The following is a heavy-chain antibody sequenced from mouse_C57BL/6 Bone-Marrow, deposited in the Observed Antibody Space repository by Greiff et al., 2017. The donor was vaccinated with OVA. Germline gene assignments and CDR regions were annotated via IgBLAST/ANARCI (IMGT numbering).Heavy chain of an antibody. Sequence: EVQVVESGGGLVKPGGSLKLSCAASGFTFSDYGMHWVRQAPEKGLEWVAYISSGSSTIYYADTVKGRFTISRDNAKNTLFLQMTSLRSEDTAMYYCARRATVVAPYFDYWGQGTTLTVSS. CDR2: ISSGSSTI. CDR3: ARRATVVAPYFDY. V-gene: IGHV5-17*01. J-gene: IGHJ2*01. D-gene: IGHD1-1*01. CDR1: GFTFSDYG.